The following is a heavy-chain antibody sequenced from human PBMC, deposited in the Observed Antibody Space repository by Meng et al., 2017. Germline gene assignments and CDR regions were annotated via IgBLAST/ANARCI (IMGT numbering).Heavy chain of an antibody. CDR2: INPHSGGT. D-gene: IGHD3-3*01. V-gene: IGHV1-2*06. Sequence: ASVKVSCKASGYTFIGYYIHWVRQAPGQGLEWMGRINPHSGGTDYAQKFQGRVTLTRDTSISTAYMELSRLKSDDMAVYYCARVHDWGQGTLVTVSS. J-gene: IGHJ4*02. CDR1: GYTFIGYY. CDR3: ARVHD.